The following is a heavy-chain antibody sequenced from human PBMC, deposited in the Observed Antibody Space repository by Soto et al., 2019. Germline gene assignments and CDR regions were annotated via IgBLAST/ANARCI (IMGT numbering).Heavy chain of an antibody. D-gene: IGHD5-18*01. Sequence: GGSLRLSCAASGFTFSDYYMSWIRQAPGKGLEWVSYISSSSSYTNYADSVKGRFTISRDNAKNSLYLQMNSLRAEDTAVYYCAKEQRGYSYGRVGDYYYYGMDVWGQGTTVTVSS. V-gene: IGHV3-11*06. CDR1: GFTFSDYY. J-gene: IGHJ6*02. CDR2: ISSSSSYT. CDR3: AKEQRGYSYGRVGDYYYYGMDV.